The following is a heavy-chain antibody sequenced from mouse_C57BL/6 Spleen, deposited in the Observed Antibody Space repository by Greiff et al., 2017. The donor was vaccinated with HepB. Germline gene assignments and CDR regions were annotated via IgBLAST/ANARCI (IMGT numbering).Heavy chain of an antibody. CDR2: IWSDGST. Sequence: QVQLQQSGPGLVAPSQSLSITCTVSGFSLTSYGVHWVRQPPGKGLEWLVVIWSDGSTTYNSALKSRLSISKDNAKSQGFLKMNSLQTDDTAMYYCARHSYSNCVDYYAMDYWGQGTSVTVSS. V-gene: IGHV2-6-1*01. CDR1: GFSLTSYG. D-gene: IGHD2-5*01. CDR3: ARHSYSNCVDYYAMDY. J-gene: IGHJ4*01.